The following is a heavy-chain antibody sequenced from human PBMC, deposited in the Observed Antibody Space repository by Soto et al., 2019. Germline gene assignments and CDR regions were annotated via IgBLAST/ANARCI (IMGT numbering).Heavy chain of an antibody. Sequence: QVHLLLQSGAEVKKPGSSVKVSCKASGGNPSNSAISWVRQAPGQGLEWMGGIIPVFGIVSYAQKFQGRVTITADESTSTAYMELSSLRSEDMAIYLCAGGRIVVAGSSAHYGMDVWGQGTTVTVSS. J-gene: IGHJ6*02. CDR3: AGGRIVVAGSSAHYGMDV. CDR2: IIPVFGIV. V-gene: IGHV1-69*01. CDR1: GGNPSNSA. D-gene: IGHD6-19*01.